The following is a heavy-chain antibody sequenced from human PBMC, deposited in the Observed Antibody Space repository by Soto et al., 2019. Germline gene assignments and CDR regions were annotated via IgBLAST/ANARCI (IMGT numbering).Heavy chain of an antibody. CDR2: IYYSGST. D-gene: IGHD3-10*01. V-gene: IGHV4-39*01. CDR1: GCSISSSSYY. Sequence: SETLCLTCTVSGCSISSSSYYWVWIRQPPGKGLEWIGSIYYSGSTYYNPSLKSRVTISVDTSKNQFSLKLSSVTAADTAVYYCASIPSPYYYGSGSYISPYYYYYYMDVWGKGTTVTVS. CDR3: ASIPSPYYYGSGSYISPYYYYYYMDV. J-gene: IGHJ6*03.